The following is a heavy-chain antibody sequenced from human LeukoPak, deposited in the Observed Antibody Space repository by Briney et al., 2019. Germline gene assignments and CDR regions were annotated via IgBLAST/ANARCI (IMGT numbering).Heavy chain of an antibody. CDR3: ARGAYSGSYQTYFDY. V-gene: IGHV4-59*12. D-gene: IGHD1-26*01. J-gene: IGHJ4*02. Sequence: SETLSLTCTVSGGSINSYYWSWIRQPPGKGLEWIGYIYYSGSTYYNPSLKSRVTISVDTSKNQFSLKLSSVTAADTAVYYCARGAYSGSYQTYFDYWGQGTLVTVSS. CDR2: IYYSGST. CDR1: GGSINSYY.